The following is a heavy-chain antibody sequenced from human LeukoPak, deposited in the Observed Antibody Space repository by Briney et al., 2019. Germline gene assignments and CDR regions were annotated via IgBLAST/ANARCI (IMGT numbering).Heavy chain of an antibody. V-gene: IGHV3-7*01. Sequence: GGTLRLSCAASGFTFSSYAMSWVRQAPGKGLEWVANIKQEGSEKYYVDSVKGRFTISRDNAKNSLYLQMNSLRAEDTAVYYSARQGAWYGTSLAPWGQGTLVTVSS. CDR1: GFTFSSYA. J-gene: IGHJ5*02. CDR2: IKQEGSEK. D-gene: IGHD6-19*01. CDR3: ARQGAWYGTSLAP.